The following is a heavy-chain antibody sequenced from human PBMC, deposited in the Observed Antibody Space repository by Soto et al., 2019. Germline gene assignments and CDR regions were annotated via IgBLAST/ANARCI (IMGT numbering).Heavy chain of an antibody. CDR2: INHSGST. Sequence: PSETLSLTCAFYCGSFIGYYWSWIRQPPGKGLEWIGEINHSGSTNYNPSLKSRVTISVDTSKNQFSLKLSSVTAADTAVYYCARVHANYDFWSGYQLWGYFDYWGQGTLVTVSS. J-gene: IGHJ4*02. CDR3: ARVHANYDFWSGYQLWGYFDY. V-gene: IGHV4-34*01. D-gene: IGHD3-3*01. CDR1: CGSFIGYY.